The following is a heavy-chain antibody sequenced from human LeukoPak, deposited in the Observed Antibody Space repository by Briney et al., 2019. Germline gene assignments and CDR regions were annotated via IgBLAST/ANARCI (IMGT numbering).Heavy chain of an antibody. J-gene: IGHJ4*02. Sequence: GGSLRLSCAASGFTFSSYGMHWVRQAPGKGLEWVAVISYDGSNKYYADSVEGRFTISRDNSKNTLYPQMNSLRAEDTAVYYCASVMSTMLSADDYWGQGTLVTVSS. D-gene: IGHD3-10*02. CDR2: ISYDGSNK. CDR3: ASVMSTMLSADDY. CDR1: GFTFSSYG. V-gene: IGHV3-30*03.